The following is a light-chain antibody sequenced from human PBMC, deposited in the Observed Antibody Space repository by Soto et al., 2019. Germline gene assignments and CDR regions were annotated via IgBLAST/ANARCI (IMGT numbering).Light chain of an antibody. V-gene: IGKV3-20*01. CDR3: QQYGSSPPT. CDR1: QSVFNNH. Sequence: EIVLTQSPGTLSLSPGERATLCCRASQSVFNNHIGWYQQKPGQAPRRLIFGASLRATGIPDRFSGSGSGTDFTLTISRLEPEDFAVYYCQQYGSSPPTFGQGTRWIS. CDR2: GAS. J-gene: IGKJ1*01.